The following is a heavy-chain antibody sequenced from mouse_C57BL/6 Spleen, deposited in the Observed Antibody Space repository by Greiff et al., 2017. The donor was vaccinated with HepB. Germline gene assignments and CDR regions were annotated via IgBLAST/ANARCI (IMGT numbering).Heavy chain of an antibody. J-gene: IGHJ2*01. CDR1: GYTFTSYW. Sequence: QVQLQQPGAELVMPGASVKLSCKASGYTFTSYWMHWVKQRPGQGLEWIGEIDPSDSYTNYNQKFKGKSTLTVDKSSSTAYMQLSSLTSEDSAVYYCARGYPQAQWDFDYWGQGTTLTVSS. CDR3: ARGYPQAQWDFDY. CDR2: IDPSDSYT. D-gene: IGHD3-2*02. V-gene: IGHV1-69*01.